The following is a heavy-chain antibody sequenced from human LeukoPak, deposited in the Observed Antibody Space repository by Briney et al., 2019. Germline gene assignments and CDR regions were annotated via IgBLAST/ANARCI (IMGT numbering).Heavy chain of an antibody. CDR1: GGSFSGYY. CDR2: IYHSGST. D-gene: IGHD6-13*01. J-gene: IGHJ4*02. CDR3: ARESAAGDFFDY. Sequence: SETLSLTCAVYGGSFSGYYWSWIRQPPGKGLEWIGEIYHSGSTNYNPSLKSRVTISVDKSKNQFSLKLSSVTAADTAVYYCARESAAGDFFDYWGQGTLVTVSS. V-gene: IGHV4-34*01.